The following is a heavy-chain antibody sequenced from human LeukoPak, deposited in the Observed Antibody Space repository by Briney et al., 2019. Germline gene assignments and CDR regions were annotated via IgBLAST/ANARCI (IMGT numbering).Heavy chain of an antibody. CDR3: ARGVFGESLES. CDR2: MNPNVGGA. Sequence: ASVKVSCKASGHTFTGYYVYWVRQAPGQGLEWMGWMNPNVGGANFPQKFQGRVTVTSDRAISAAYMELRRLRSDDTAVYYCARGVFGESLESWGQGTLVTVSS. J-gene: IGHJ4*02. V-gene: IGHV1-2*02. CDR1: GHTFTGYY. D-gene: IGHD3-10*02.